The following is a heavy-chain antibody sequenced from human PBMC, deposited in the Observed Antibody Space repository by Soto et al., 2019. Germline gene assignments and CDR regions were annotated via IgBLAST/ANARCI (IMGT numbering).Heavy chain of an antibody. Sequence: SETLSLTCTVSGGSISSYYWSWIRQPPGKGLEWIGYIYYSGSTNYNPSLESRVTISVDTSKNQFSLKLSSVTAADTAVYYCARDLDDWGQGTLITVSS. CDR2: IYYSGST. V-gene: IGHV4-59*01. J-gene: IGHJ4*02. CDR1: GGSISSYY. CDR3: ARDLDD.